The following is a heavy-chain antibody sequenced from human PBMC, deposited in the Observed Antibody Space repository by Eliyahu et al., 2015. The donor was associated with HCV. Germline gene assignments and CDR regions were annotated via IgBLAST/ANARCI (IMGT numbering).Heavy chain of an antibody. CDR2: IHFQWGT. CDR1: GGSISSYY. D-gene: IGHD7-27*01. Sequence: QVQLQESGPGLVKPSETLSLTCTVSGGSISSYYWSWIRQPPGKGLEWIGYIHFQWGTHLKPSLKSRVTISVDTSKNQFSLKLSSVTAADTAVYYCARTWGSRIVYFDYWGQGTLVTVSS. CDR3: ARTWGSRIVYFDY. V-gene: IGHV4-59*08. J-gene: IGHJ4*02.